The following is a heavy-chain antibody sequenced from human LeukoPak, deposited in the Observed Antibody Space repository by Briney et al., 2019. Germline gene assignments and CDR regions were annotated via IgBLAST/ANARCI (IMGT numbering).Heavy chain of an antibody. CDR3: ARESPGRLGDYFDY. CDR2: VHYNGNS. V-gene: IGHV4-59*01. Sequence: SSETLSLTCTISGGSISSYYWSWIRQPPGKGLEWIGYVHYNGNSNSNPPLKSRVTISLDTSKNQFSLNLNSVTAADTAVYYCARESPGRLGDYFDYWGQGTLVTVSS. D-gene: IGHD3-16*01. CDR1: GGSISSYY. J-gene: IGHJ4*02.